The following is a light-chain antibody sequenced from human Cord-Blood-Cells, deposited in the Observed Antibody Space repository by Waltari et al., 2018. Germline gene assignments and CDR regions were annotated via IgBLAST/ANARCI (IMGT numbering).Light chain of an antibody. Sequence: EIVMPPSPATLSVSPGERATLSCRASQSVSSNLAWYQKKPGQAPRLLIYGASTRATGIPARFSGSGSGTEFTLTISSLQSEDFAVYYCQQYNNWPRTFGQGTKVEIK. CDR1: QSVSSN. J-gene: IGKJ1*01. CDR3: QQYNNWPRT. V-gene: IGKV3-15*01. CDR2: GAS.